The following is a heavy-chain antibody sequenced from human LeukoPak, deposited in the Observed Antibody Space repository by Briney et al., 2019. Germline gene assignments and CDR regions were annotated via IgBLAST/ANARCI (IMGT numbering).Heavy chain of an antibody. Sequence: ASVKVSCKASGYTFTSYGISWVRQAPGQGLEWMGWISAYNGNTNYAQKLQGRVTMTTDTSTSTAYMGLRSLRSDDTAVYYCARSNNWNDAYYFDYWGQGTLVTVSS. CDR3: ARSNNWNDAYYFDY. CDR2: ISAYNGNT. V-gene: IGHV1-18*01. D-gene: IGHD1-20*01. J-gene: IGHJ4*02. CDR1: GYTFTSYG.